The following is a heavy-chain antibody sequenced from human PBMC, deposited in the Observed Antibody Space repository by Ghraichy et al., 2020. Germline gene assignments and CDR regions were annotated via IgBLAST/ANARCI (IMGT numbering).Heavy chain of an antibody. D-gene: IGHD1-26*01. CDR1: GGSISSGGYY. Sequence: SETLSLTCTVSGGSISSGGYYWSWIRQHPGKGLEWIGYIYYSGSTYYNPSLKSRVTISVDTSKNQFSLKLSSVTAADTAVYYCARDTGSIGPAFDIWGQGTMVTVSS. CDR2: IYYSGST. V-gene: IGHV4-31*03. J-gene: IGHJ3*02. CDR3: ARDTGSIGPAFDI.